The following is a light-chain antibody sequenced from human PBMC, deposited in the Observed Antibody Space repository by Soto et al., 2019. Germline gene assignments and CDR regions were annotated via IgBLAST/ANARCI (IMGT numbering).Light chain of an antibody. CDR2: EVS. Sequence: DVVMTQTPLSLSVAPGQPASISCKSSQSLLHITVETFLFWYVEEPGQSPQLLIYEVSTRVSGVPDRFSGSGSGTDFTLTISGLQSEDSAVYFCQQYNNWPFSFGQGTRLE. CDR1: QSLLHITVETF. J-gene: IGKJ5*01. V-gene: IGKV2-29*01. CDR3: QQYNNWPFS.